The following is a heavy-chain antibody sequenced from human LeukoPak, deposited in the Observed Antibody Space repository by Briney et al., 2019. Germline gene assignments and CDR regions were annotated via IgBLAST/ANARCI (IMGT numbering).Heavy chain of an antibody. CDR1: GFIFSDYG. Sequence: PGGSLRLSCAASGFIFSDYGMHWVRQAPGKGLEWVAVIWYDGSKEYYADSVEGRFTISRDSSKNTVYLQMNSLRGEDTAVYYCARDECSTTSCYGYWGQGTLVTVSS. V-gene: IGHV3-33*01. D-gene: IGHD2-2*01. CDR2: IWYDGSKE. CDR3: ARDECSTTSCYGY. J-gene: IGHJ4*02.